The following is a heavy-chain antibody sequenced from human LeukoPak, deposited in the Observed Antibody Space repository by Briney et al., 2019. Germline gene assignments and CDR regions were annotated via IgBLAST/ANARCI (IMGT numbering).Heavy chain of an antibody. V-gene: IGHV1-18*01. D-gene: IGHD3-10*01. J-gene: IGHJ4*02. CDR1: GGVFTTYA. CDR2: ISAYNGKT. CDR3: ARDHEDVYGSGSYKL. Sequence: ASVKVSCKASGGVFTTYAVSWVRQAPGQGLEWMGWISAYNGKTEFAQRFQDRVTMTTDTSTTTAYMELRSLRSDDTAMYYCARDHEDVYGSGSYKLWGQGTRVTVSS.